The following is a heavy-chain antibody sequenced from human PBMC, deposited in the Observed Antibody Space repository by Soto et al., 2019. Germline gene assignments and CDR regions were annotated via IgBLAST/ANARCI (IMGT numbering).Heavy chain of an antibody. CDR3: ARGAYGSGSYYNAY. V-gene: IGHV1-69*01. CDR1: GGTFSSYA. Sequence: QVQLVQSGAEVKKPGSSVTVSCKASGGTFSSYAISWVRQAPGQGLEWMGGIIPIFGTANYAQKFQGRVTITADESTSTAYMELSSLRSEDTALYYCARGAYGSGSYYNAYWGQGTLVTVSS. J-gene: IGHJ4*02. D-gene: IGHD3-10*01. CDR2: IIPIFGTA.